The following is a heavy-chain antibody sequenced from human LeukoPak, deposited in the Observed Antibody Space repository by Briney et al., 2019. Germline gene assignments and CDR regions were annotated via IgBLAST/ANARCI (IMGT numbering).Heavy chain of an antibody. V-gene: IGHV4-59*11. CDR3: ARVYDYGKFDF. D-gene: IGHD4/OR15-4a*01. CDR2: IHYTGIT. CDR1: GASISSHY. Sequence: PSETLSLTCTVSGASISSHYWSWIRQPPGRGLEWIGYIHYTGITSFDPSLKGRLTMSIDTSKSQLSLNLNSVTAADTAVYYCARVYDYGKFDFWGPGAPLTVSS. J-gene: IGHJ4*02.